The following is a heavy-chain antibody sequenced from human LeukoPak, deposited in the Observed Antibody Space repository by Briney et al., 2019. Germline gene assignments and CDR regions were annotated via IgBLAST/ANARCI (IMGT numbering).Heavy chain of an antibody. CDR1: GFTFSSYE. CDR3: ARDRNDFIDY. V-gene: IGHV3-48*03. D-gene: IGHD3/OR15-3a*01. CDR2: ISSSGSTI. J-gene: IGHJ4*02. Sequence: PGGSLRLSCAASGFTFSSYEMNWVRQAPGKGLEWVSYISSSGSTIYYADSVKGRFTISRDNAKNSLYLQMSSLRAEDTAVYYCARDRNDFIDYWGQGTLVTVSS.